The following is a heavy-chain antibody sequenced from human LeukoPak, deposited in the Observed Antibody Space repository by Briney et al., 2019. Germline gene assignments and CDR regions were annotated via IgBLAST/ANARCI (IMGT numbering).Heavy chain of an antibody. CDR2: IIPILGIA. CDR1: GYTFTGYY. CDR3: ARDPLPMIVERGPDY. D-gene: IGHD3-22*01. J-gene: IGHJ4*02. V-gene: IGHV1-69*04. Sequence: ASVKVSCKASGYTFTGYYMHWVRQAPGQGLEWMGRIIPILGIANYAQKFQGRVTITADKSTSTAYMELSSLRSEDTAVYYCARDPLPMIVERGPDYWGQGTLVTVSS.